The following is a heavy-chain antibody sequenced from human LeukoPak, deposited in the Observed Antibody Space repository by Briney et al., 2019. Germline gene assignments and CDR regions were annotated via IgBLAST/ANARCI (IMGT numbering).Heavy chain of an antibody. CDR3: ARVLDTGITIFGVVSRGRFDP. J-gene: IGHJ5*02. Sequence: GASVKVSCKASGYTFTGYYMHWVRQAPGQGLEWMGWINPNSGGTNYAQKFQGRVTMTRDTSISTAYMELSRLRSDDTAVYYCARVLDTGITIFGVVSRGRFDPWGQGTLVTVSS. D-gene: IGHD3-3*01. V-gene: IGHV1-2*02. CDR1: GYTFTGYY. CDR2: INPNSGGT.